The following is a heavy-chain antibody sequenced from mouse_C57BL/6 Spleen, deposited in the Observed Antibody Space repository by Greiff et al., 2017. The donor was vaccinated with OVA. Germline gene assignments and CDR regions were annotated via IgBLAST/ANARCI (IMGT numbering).Heavy chain of an antibody. V-gene: IGHV3-6*01. CDR2: ISYDGSN. Sequence: EVQLVESGPGLVKPSQSLSLTCSVTGYSITSGYYWNWIRQFPGNKLEWMGYISYDGSNNYNPSLKNRISITRDTSKNQFFLKLNSVTTEDTATYYGARGSITTAPWFAYWGQGTLVTVSA. CDR1: GYSITSGYY. J-gene: IGHJ3*01. D-gene: IGHD1-1*01. CDR3: ARGSITTAPWFAY.